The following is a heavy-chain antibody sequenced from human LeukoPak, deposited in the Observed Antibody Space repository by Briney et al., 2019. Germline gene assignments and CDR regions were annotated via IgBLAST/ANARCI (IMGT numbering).Heavy chain of an antibody. V-gene: IGHV4-34*01. Sequence: PSETLSLACAVYGGSFSGYYWSWIRQPPGKGLEWIGEINHSGSTNYNPSLKSRVTISVDTSKNQFSLKLSSVTAADTAVYYCARVGHSSGYQGRTAYYYYYYMDVWGKGTTVTVSS. D-gene: IGHD6-19*01. CDR1: GGSFSGYY. CDR2: INHSGST. J-gene: IGHJ6*03. CDR3: ARVGHSSGYQGRTAYYYYYYMDV.